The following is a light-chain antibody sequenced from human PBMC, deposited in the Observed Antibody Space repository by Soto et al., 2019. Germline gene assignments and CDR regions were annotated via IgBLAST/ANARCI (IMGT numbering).Light chain of an antibody. J-gene: IGLJ2*01. CDR1: SSDVGGYNY. CDR3: CSFASNNYLV. CDR2: EVS. Sequence: QSALTQPPSASGSPGQSVTISCTGTSSDVGGYNYVSWYQQHPGKAPKLMISEVSKRPSGVPDRFSGSKADNTASLTVSGLHADDDAYYCGCSFASNNYLVFGGGTKLTVL. V-gene: IGLV2-8*01.